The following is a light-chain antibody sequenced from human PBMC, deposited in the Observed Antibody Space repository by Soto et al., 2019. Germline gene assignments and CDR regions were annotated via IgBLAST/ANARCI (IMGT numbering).Light chain of an antibody. CDR1: QSVSSSY. V-gene: IGKV3-20*01. CDR2: GAS. J-gene: IGKJ5*01. CDR3: QQYDTSPIT. Sequence: EIVSTQSPGTLSLSPGERATLSFRASQSVSSSYLAWYQQKPGQAPRLLIYGASSRATGIPDSFSGSGSGTDFTLTISRLEPEDFAVYYCQQYDTSPITFGQGTRLEIK.